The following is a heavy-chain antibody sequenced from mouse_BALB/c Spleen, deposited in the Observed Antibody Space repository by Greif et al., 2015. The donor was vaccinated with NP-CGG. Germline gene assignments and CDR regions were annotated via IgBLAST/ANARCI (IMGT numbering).Heavy chain of an antibody. V-gene: IGHV1S135*01. J-gene: IGHJ1*01. Sequence: VQLQQSGPELLKPGASVKISCKASGYSFTSYYMHWVKQSHGKSLEWIGYIDPFNGGTSYNQKFKGKATLTVDKSSSTAYMHLSSLTSEDSAVYYCARKVRWYFDVWGAGTTVTVSS. CDR2: IDPFNGGT. CDR3: ARKVRWYFDV. D-gene: IGHD2-14*01. CDR1: GYSFTSYY.